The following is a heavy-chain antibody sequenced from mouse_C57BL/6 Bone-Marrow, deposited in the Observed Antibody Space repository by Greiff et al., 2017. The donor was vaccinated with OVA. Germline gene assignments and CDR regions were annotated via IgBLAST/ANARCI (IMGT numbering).Heavy chain of an antibody. V-gene: IGHV1-53*01. CDR3: ARFITTVGWYFDV. D-gene: IGHD1-1*01. J-gene: IGHJ1*03. Sequence: QVQLKQPGTELVKPGASVKLSCKASGYTFTSYWMHWVKQRPGQGLEWIGNINPSNGGTNYNEKFKSKATLTVDKSSSTAYMQLSSLTSEDSAVYYCARFITTVGWYFDVWGTGTTVTVSS. CDR2: INPSNGGT. CDR1: GYTFTSYW.